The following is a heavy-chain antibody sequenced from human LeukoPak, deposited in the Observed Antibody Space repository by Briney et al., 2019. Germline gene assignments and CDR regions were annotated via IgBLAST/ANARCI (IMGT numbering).Heavy chain of an antibody. CDR1: GFTFSDYY. Sequence: PGGSLRLSCAASGFTFSDYYMSWIRQAPGKGLEWVSYISSSGSTMYYVDSVKGRFTISRDNARNSQFLQMNSLRAEDTAVYYCASGGGWVFFNWGQGTLVTVSS. D-gene: IGHD6-19*01. CDR3: ASGGGWVFFN. CDR2: ISSSGSTM. V-gene: IGHV3-11*04. J-gene: IGHJ4*02.